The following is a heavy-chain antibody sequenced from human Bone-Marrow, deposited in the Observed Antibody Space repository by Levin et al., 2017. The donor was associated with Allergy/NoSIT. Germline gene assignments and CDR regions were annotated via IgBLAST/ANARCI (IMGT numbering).Heavy chain of an antibody. CDR2: MTGSGARI. CDR3: TTRIQVNY. Sequence: LSLTCAASGFTFSNYPMSWVRQAPGKGLEWVSLMTGSGARIYYADSVKGRFTISRDNSKNTLYLQMNSLRDDDTAIYYCTTRIQVNYWGQGTLVTVSS. CDR1: GFTFSNYP. J-gene: IGHJ4*02. D-gene: IGHD5-18*01. V-gene: IGHV3-23*01.